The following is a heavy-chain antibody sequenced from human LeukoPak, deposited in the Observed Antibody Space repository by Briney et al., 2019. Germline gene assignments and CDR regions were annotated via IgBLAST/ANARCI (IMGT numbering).Heavy chain of an antibody. D-gene: IGHD2-2*02. V-gene: IGHV1-69*05. J-gene: IGHJ4*02. Sequence: SVKVSCKASGYTFTGHYMHWVRQAPGQGLEWMGGIIPIFGTANYAQKFQGRVTITTNESTSTAYMELSSLRSEDTAVYYCARSSIGYCSSTSCYTLGGPTYYFDYWGQGTLVTVSS. CDR2: IIPIFGTA. CDR3: ARSSIGYCSSTSCYTLGGPTYYFDY. CDR1: GYTFTGHY.